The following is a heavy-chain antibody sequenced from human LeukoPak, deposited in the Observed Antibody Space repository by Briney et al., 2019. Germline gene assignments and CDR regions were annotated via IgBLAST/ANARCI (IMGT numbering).Heavy chain of an antibody. D-gene: IGHD6-19*01. V-gene: IGHV4-61*08. J-gene: IGHJ6*02. CDR2: IYYSGST. CDR1: GGSISSGGYC. CDR3: ARQPIAVAGKPGYYGMDV. Sequence: SETLSLTCTVSGGSISSGGYCWSWIRQPPGKGLEWIGYIYYSGSTNYNPSLKSRVTISVDTSKNQFSLKLSSVTAADTAVYYCARQPIAVAGKPGYYGMDVWGQGTTVTVSS.